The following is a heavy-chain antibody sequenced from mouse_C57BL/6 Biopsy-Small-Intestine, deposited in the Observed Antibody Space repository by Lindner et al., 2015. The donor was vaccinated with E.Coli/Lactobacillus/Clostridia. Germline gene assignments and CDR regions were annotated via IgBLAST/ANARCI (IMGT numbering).Heavy chain of an antibody. CDR1: GFTFTDYY. V-gene: IGHV7-3*01. Sequence: VQLQESGGGLVQPGGSLSLSCTASGFTFTDYYMSWVRQPPGKALEWLGFIRNKANGFTTEYSASVKGRFTISRDNSQSILYLQMNDLRAEDSATYYCARYDVFYYFDYWGQGTTLTVSS. CDR2: IRNKANGFTT. J-gene: IGHJ2*01. CDR3: ARYDVFYYFDY.